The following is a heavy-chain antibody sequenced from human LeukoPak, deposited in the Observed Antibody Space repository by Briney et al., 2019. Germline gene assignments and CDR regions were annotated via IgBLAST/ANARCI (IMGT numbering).Heavy chain of an antibody. CDR1: GDSISSYY. V-gene: IGHV4-59*01. CDR2: IYYSGST. D-gene: IGHD6-6*01. Sequence: PSETLSLTCVVSGDSISSYYWTWFRQPPGKELEWIGYIYYSGSTNYNTSLKSRVTMSVDTSKNQFSLNLTSVTAADTAIYFCARGYSSSACYVDSWGQGALVTVSS. J-gene: IGHJ4*02. CDR3: ARGYSSSACYVDS.